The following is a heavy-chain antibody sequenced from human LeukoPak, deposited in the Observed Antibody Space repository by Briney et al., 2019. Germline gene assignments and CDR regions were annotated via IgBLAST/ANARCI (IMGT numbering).Heavy chain of an antibody. D-gene: IGHD1-26*01. Sequence: SETLSLTCTVSGYSISSGYYWGWIRRPPGKGLEWIGSIYHSGSTYYNPSLKSRVTISVDTSKNQFSLKLSSVTAADTAVYYCARDGIVGASDYWGQGTLVTVSS. CDR2: IYHSGST. J-gene: IGHJ4*02. V-gene: IGHV4-38-2*02. CDR3: ARDGIVGASDY. CDR1: GYSISSGYY.